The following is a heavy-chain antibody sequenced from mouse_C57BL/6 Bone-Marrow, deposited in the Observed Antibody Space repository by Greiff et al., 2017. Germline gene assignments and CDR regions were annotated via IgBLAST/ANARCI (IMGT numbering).Heavy chain of an antibody. V-gene: IGHV1-64*01. CDR2: IHPNSGST. D-gene: IGHD2-3*01. CDR3: ARWLLRRDYFDY. Sequence: QVQLQQPGAELVKPGASVKLSCKASGYTFTSYWMHWVKQRPGQGLEWIGMIHPNSGSTNYNEKFKSKAPLTVDKSSSTAYMQLSSLTSEDSAVYYCARWLLRRDYFDYWGQGTTLTVSS. J-gene: IGHJ2*01. CDR1: GYTFTSYW.